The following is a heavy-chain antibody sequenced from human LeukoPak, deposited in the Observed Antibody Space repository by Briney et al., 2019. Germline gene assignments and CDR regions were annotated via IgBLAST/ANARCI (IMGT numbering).Heavy chain of an antibody. CDR1: GFTFSSYG. CDR3: AKSNTVFGVKGYMSV. Sequence: GGSLRLSCAASGFTFSSYGMHWVRQAPGKGLEWVAFIRYDGSNKYYADSVKGRFTVSRDNSQNMLFLQMTSLRAEDTAVYYCAKSNTVFGVKGYMSVWGKGTTVAVSS. J-gene: IGHJ6*03. V-gene: IGHV3-30*02. D-gene: IGHD3-3*01. CDR2: IRYDGSNK.